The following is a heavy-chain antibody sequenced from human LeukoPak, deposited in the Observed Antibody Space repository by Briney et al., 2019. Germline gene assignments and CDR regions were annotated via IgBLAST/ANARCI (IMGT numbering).Heavy chain of an antibody. J-gene: IGHJ6*03. Sequence: SETLSLTCTVSGGSIISSSYYWGWIRQPPGKGLEWIGSIYYSGSTYYNPSLKSRVTISVDTSKNQFPLKLSSVTAADTAVYYCARQAHCTNGVCFHYYYYYMDVWGKGTTVTVSS. D-gene: IGHD2-8*01. CDR2: IYYSGST. CDR3: ARQAHCTNGVCFHYYYYYMDV. CDR1: GGSIISSSYY. V-gene: IGHV4-39*01.